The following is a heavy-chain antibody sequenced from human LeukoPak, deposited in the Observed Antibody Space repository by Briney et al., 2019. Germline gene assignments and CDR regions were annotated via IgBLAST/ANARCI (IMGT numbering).Heavy chain of an antibody. CDR3: ARGPPYGSRSDYFDY. D-gene: IGHD3-10*01. V-gene: IGHV3-49*04. J-gene: IGHJ4*02. CDR2: IRGKAYGGTT. CDR1: GFTFGGYA. Sequence: GRSLRLSCTASGFTFGGYAMTWVRQAPGKGLEWVGYIRGKAYGGTTEYAASVKGRFTISRDNAKNSLYLQMNSLRVEDTAVYYCARGPPYGSRSDYFDYWGQGTLVTVSS.